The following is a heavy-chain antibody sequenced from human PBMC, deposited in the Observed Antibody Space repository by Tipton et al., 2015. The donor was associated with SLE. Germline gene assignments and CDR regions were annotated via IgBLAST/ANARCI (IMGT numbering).Heavy chain of an antibody. CDR2: IYYSGST. V-gene: IGHV4-59*11. D-gene: IGHD4/OR15-4a*01. CDR1: GGSISSHS. CDR3: ARGVLYFDY. J-gene: IGHJ4*02. Sequence: TLSLTCTVSGGSISSHSWSWIRQPPGKGLEWIGYIYYSGSTNYNPPLKSRVTISVDTSKNQFSLKLSSVTAADTAVYYCARGVLYFDYWGQGTLVTVSS.